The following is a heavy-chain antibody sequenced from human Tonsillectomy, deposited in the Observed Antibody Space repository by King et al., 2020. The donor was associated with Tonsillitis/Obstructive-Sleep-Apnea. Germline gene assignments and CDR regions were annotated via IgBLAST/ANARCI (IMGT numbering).Heavy chain of an antibody. D-gene: IGHD3-3*01. V-gene: IGHV3-21*01. Sequence: VQLVESGGGLVKPGGSLRLSCAASGFTFSSYSMNWVRQAPGKGLEWVSSISSSSSYIYYADSVKGRFTISRDNAKNSLYLQMNSLRAEDTAVYYCASYPAYDFWSGYYICWGQGTLVTVSS. CDR3: ASYPAYDFWSGYYIC. J-gene: IGHJ4*02. CDR2: ISSSSSYI. CDR1: GFTFSSYS.